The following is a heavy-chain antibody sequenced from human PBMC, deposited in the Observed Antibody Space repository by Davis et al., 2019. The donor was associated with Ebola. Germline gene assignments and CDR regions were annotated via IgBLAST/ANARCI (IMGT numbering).Heavy chain of an antibody. V-gene: IGHV3-9*01. CDR3: AKDNGSGWYYFDY. CDR1: GFTFSTYA. Sequence: PGGSLRLSCAGSGFTFSTYAMTWVRQAPGKGLEWVSGISWNSGSIGYADSVKGRFTISRDNAKNSLYLQMNSLRAEDTALYYCAKDNGSGWYYFDYWGQGTLVTVSS. D-gene: IGHD6-19*01. J-gene: IGHJ4*02. CDR2: ISWNSGSI.